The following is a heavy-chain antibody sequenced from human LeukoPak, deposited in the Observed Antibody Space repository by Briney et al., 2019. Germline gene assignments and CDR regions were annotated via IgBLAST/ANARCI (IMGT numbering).Heavy chain of an antibody. CDR2: IYYSGST. D-gene: IGHD6-13*01. J-gene: IGHJ4*02. V-gene: IGHV4-59*12. CDR1: GGSISSYY. CDR3: ARDRRTGYSSSWYPNFDY. Sequence: SETLSLTCTVSGGSISSYYWSWIRQPPGKGLEWIGYIYYSGSTYYNPSLKSRVTISVDTSKNQFSLKLSSVTAADTAVYYCARDRRTGYSSSWYPNFDYWGQGTLVTVSS.